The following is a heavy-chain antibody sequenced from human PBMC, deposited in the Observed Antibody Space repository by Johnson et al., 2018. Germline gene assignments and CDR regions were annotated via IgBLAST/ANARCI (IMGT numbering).Heavy chain of an antibody. Sequence: QVQLQESGPGLVKPSETLSLTCTVSGGSISSYYWSWIRQPPGKGLEWIGYIYYSGSTNYNPSLKSRVTISVDTSKNQFSLNLRSVTVADTAVYYCARERMPRLQSTRTHYYYMDVWGKGTTVTVSS. CDR2: IYYSGST. J-gene: IGHJ6*03. D-gene: IGHD4-11*01. V-gene: IGHV4-59*01. CDR3: ARERMPRLQSTRTHYYYMDV. CDR1: GGSISSYY.